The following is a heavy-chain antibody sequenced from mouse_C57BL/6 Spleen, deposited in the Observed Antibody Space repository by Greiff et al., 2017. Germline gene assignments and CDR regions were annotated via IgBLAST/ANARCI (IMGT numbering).Heavy chain of an antibody. CDR3: ASNYYGSSYWYFDV. Sequence: QVQLQQPGAELVKPGASVKLSCKASGYTFTSYWMHWVKQRPGQGLEWIGMIPPKSGSTNYNEKFKSKATLTVDKSSSPAYMQLSSLTSEDSADYSCASNYYGSSYWYFDVWGTGTTVTVSS. CDR2: IPPKSGST. CDR1: GYTFTSYW. D-gene: IGHD1-1*01. J-gene: IGHJ1*03. V-gene: IGHV1-64*01.